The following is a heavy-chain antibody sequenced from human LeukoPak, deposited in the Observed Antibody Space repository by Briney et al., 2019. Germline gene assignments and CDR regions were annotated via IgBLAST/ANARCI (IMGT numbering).Heavy chain of an antibody. CDR2: IKEDGSDK. D-gene: IGHD2-15*01. Sequence: GRSLRLSCAASGFTFSNYWMSWVRQAPGKGLEWVANIKEDGSDKYYVDSLMGRFTISRDNAKNSLYLQMSGLRAEDTALYYCARDETFCTGGTCYTRGYFAFWGQGTLVTVSS. J-gene: IGHJ4*02. CDR1: GFTFSNYW. V-gene: IGHV3-7*01. CDR3: ARDETFCTGGTCYTRGYFAF.